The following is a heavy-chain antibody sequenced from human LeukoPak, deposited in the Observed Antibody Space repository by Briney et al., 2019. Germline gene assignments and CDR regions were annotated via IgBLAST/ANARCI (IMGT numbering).Heavy chain of an antibody. D-gene: IGHD5-12*01. CDR1: GFTFSSYS. CDR3: ARDRPFSGYDLAYYYYGMDV. Sequence: GGSLRLSCAASGFTFSSYSMNWVRQAPGKGLEWVSSISSSSSYIYYADSVKGRFTISRDNDKNSLYPQMNSLRAEDTAVYYCARDRPFSGYDLAYYYYGMDVWGQGTTVTVSS. V-gene: IGHV3-21*01. CDR2: ISSSSSYI. J-gene: IGHJ6*02.